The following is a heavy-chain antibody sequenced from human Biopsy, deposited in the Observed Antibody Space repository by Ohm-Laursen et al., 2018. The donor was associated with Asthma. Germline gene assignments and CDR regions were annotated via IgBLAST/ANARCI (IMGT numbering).Heavy chain of an antibody. CDR1: GFTFSIYD. CDR3: ASRGGDFWSGYYMDY. Sequence: SLRLSCAAPGFTFSIYDIHWVRQAPGKGLEWVAVISYDGGNKFYGDSVKGRFTLSRDNPMKRLYLQMSSLTAEDTAVYYCASRGGDFWSGYYMDYWGQGTLVTVSS. J-gene: IGHJ4*02. V-gene: IGHV3-30*03. CDR2: ISYDGGNK. D-gene: IGHD3-3*01.